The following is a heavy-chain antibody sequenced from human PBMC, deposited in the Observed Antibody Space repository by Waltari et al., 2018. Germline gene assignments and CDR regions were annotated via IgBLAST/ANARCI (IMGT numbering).Heavy chain of an antibody. Sequence: EVQLVESGGGLVQPGGSLRLSCAASGFSFSSYWMTWFRQAPGTGVEWVATIKPDGSGKFYVDSVKGRFSISGDNAKNSLYLQVNSLRAEDTAIFYCARMGAGRAPDYWGQGTLVTVSS. V-gene: IGHV3-7*03. J-gene: IGHJ4*02. CDR1: GFSFSSYW. CDR3: ARMGAGRAPDY. CDR2: IKPDGSGK. D-gene: IGHD3-16*01.